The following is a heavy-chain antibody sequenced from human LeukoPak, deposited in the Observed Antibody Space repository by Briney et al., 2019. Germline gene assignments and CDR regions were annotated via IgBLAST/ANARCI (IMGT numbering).Heavy chain of an antibody. D-gene: IGHD6-19*01. Sequence: GGSLRLSCAASGFTFDDYAMSWVRQAPGKGLEWVSSISGSGGSTYYTDSVKGRFTISRGNSKNTVFLQMNSLRAEDTAVYYCARWGVSGTSWFDPWGQGTLVTVSS. CDR3: ARWGVSGTSWFDP. CDR2: ISGSGGST. V-gene: IGHV3-23*01. J-gene: IGHJ5*02. CDR1: GFTFDDYA.